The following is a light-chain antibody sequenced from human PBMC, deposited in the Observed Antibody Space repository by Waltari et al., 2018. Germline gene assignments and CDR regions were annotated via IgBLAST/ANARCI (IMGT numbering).Light chain of an antibody. Sequence: SSELTQDPAVSVALGQTVRSTCPGASLRTSYPSWYQQKSGQAPILVLFCKNKRPSGIPDRFSGYNSETTTSLTITGAQAEDEADYYCSSRDSSASHVLFAGGTKLTVL. J-gene: IGLJ2*01. CDR3: SSRDSSASHVL. V-gene: IGLV3-19*01. CDR2: CKN. CDR1: SLRTSY.